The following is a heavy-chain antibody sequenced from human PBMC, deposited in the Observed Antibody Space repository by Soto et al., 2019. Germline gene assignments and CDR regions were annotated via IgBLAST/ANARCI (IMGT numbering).Heavy chain of an antibody. J-gene: IGHJ3*02. Sequence: ASVKVSCKASGYTFTGYYMHWVRQAPGQGLEWMGWINPNSGGTNYAQKFQGWVTMTRDTSISTAYMELSRLRSDDTAVYYCARDRIAARRGDAFDIWGQGTTVTVSS. CDR3: ARDRIAARRGDAFDI. CDR1: GYTFTGYY. CDR2: INPNSGGT. D-gene: IGHD6-6*01. V-gene: IGHV1-2*04.